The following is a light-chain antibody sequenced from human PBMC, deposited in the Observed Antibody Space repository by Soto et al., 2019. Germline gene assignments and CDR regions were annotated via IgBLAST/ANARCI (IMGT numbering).Light chain of an antibody. Sequence: ETVLTQSPGTLSLSPGERVTLSCRASQSVSSSYLAWYHQRPGQAPRLLIYGASRRATGIPDRFSGSGSGTDFTLTISRLEPEDFAVYYCQQYDRSWTFGQGTKVDI. CDR3: QQYDRSWT. CDR2: GAS. CDR1: QSVSSSY. V-gene: IGKV3-20*01. J-gene: IGKJ1*01.